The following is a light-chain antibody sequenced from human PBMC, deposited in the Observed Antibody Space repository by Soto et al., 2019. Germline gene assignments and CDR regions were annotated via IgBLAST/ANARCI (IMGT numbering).Light chain of an antibody. CDR2: DAS. Sequence: DIQMTQSPSSLSASVGDRVTITCQASQDISNSISWYQQRPGKAPKLVIRDASTLETGVPSRLSGSGSGTEFTFTITTLQSEDIATYYCHQYHSLPLTFGGGTKVEIK. V-gene: IGKV1-33*01. CDR3: HQYHSLPLT. J-gene: IGKJ4*01. CDR1: QDISNS.